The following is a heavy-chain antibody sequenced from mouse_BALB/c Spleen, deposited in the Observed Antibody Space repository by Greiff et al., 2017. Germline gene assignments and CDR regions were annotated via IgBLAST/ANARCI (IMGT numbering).Heavy chain of an antibody. V-gene: IGHV5-12-2*01. CDR1: GFTFSSYT. CDR3: ARHAMDY. CDR2: ISNGGGST. J-gene: IGHJ4*01. Sequence: EVNVVESGGGLVQPGGSLKLSCAASGFTFSSYTMSWVRQTPEKRLEWVAYISNGGGSTYYPDTVKGRFTISRDNAKNTLYLQMSSLKSEDTAMYYCARHAMDYWGQGTSVTVSS.